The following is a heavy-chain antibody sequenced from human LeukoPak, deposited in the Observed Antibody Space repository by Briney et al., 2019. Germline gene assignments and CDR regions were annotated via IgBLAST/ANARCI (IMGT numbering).Heavy chain of an antibody. D-gene: IGHD6-13*01. J-gene: IGHJ5*02. CDR3: ARRSAAGNSGKWFDP. Sequence: PSETLSLTCTVSGGSISISSYYWGWIRQPPGKGPEWIGSIHYSGSTYYNPSLKSRVTISVDTSKNQFSLKLNSVTAADTPVYYCARRSAAGNSGKWFDPWGQGTLVTVSS. V-gene: IGHV4-39*01. CDR2: IHYSGST. CDR1: GGSISISSYY.